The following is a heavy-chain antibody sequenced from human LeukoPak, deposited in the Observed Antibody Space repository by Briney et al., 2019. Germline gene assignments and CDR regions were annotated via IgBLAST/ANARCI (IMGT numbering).Heavy chain of an antibody. D-gene: IGHD3-22*01. CDR3: TRRYNYDSSGYYYVRDAFDI. Sequence: GGSLRLSCTASGFTFGDYAMSWVRQAPGKGLEWIGFIRSKAYGGTTKNAASVKGRFTISRDDSRSIAYLQMNSLKTEDTAVYYCTRRYNYDSSGYYYVRDAFDIWGQGTMVTVSS. CDR1: GFTFGDYA. CDR2: IRSKAYGGTT. V-gene: IGHV3-49*04. J-gene: IGHJ3*02.